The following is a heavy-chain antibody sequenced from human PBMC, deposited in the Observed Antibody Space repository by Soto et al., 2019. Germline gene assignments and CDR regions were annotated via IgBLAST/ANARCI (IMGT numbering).Heavy chain of an antibody. CDR1: GYTFCDFD. Sequence: QAHLEQSGAELKRPGASVKVSCKASGYTFCDFDINWLRQASGQGPEWMGWMNAKSGDTFFAQRFQGKFNMTWDTSLSTAYMEVGSLTSDDTAIYYCARGNPFNYAGFDVWGQGTTVAVSS. CDR3: ARGNPFNYAGFDV. J-gene: IGHJ6*02. V-gene: IGHV1-8*01. D-gene: IGHD3-16*01. CDR2: MNAKSGDT.